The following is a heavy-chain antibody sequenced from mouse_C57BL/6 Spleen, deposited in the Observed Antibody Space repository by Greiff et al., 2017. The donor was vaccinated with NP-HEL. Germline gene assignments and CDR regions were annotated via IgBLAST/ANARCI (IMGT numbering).Heavy chain of an antibody. CDR1: GYSFTDYN. CDR3: ARGGDYGKAWFAY. CDR2: INPNYGTT. J-gene: IGHJ3*01. V-gene: IGHV1-39*01. D-gene: IGHD2-1*01. Sequence: EVKVVESGPELVKPGASVKISCKASGYSFTDYNMNWVKQSNGKSLEWIGVINPNYGTTSYNQKFKGKATLTVDQSSSTAYMQLNSLTSEDSAVYYCARGGDYGKAWFAYWGQGTLVTVSA.